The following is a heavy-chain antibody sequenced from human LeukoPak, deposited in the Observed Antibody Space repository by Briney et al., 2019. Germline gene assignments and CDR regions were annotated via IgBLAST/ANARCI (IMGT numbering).Heavy chain of an antibody. V-gene: IGHV1-46*01. J-gene: IGHJ4*02. Sequence: GASVKVSCKASGYTFTSYYMHWVRQAPGQGLEWMGIINPSGGSTSYAQKFQGRVTMTRDMSTSTVYMELSSLRSEDTAVYYCAREGQNYYDSSGYHTRPLDYWGQGTLVTVSS. CDR1: GYTFTSYY. CDR2: INPSGGST. D-gene: IGHD3-22*01. CDR3: AREGQNYYDSSGYHTRPLDY.